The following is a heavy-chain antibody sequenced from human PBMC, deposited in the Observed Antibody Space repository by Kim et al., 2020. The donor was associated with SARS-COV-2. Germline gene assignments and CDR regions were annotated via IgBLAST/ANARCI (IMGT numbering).Heavy chain of an antibody. J-gene: IGHJ4*02. V-gene: IGHV3-53*01. CDR3: TRGGEYFDT. Sequence: GGSLRLSCAASRLIVSSNYMSWVRQAPGKGLEWVSILYAGGTTYYADSVKGRFSISRDDSNNILFLQMHSLRAEDTAVYYCTRGGEYFDTWGQGTRVTVSS. CDR1: RLIVSSNY. CDR2: LYAGGTT.